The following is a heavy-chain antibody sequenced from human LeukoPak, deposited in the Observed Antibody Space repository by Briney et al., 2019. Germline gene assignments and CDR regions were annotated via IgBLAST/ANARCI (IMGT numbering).Heavy chain of an antibody. Sequence: GGSLRLSCAASGFTFGSSPMSWVRQAPGKGPEWVTTFSRNDHDTYYADSVKGRFAIFRDNSKNILYLQMNSLSAEDTAVYYCAKGSLGSWYFFDSWGQGTLVTVSS. CDR1: GFTFGSSP. J-gene: IGHJ4*02. D-gene: IGHD6-13*01. CDR2: FSRNDHDT. CDR3: AKGSLGSWYFFDS. V-gene: IGHV3-23*01.